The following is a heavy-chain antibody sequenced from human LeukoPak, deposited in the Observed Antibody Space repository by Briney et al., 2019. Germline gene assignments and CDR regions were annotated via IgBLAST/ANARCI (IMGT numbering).Heavy chain of an antibody. CDR1: GFTFSSYS. V-gene: IGHV3-21*01. J-gene: IGHJ3*02. CDR3: GRVGGRSKAAKGDAFDI. D-gene: IGHD6-6*01. CDR2: ISSGSTYM. Sequence: GGSLRLSCAASGFTFSSYSMNWVRQAPGKGLEWVSSISSGSTYMYYADSVKGRFTISRDNPQNSMYLQMNSLRAEDTAVYYCGRVGGRSKAAKGDAFDIWGQGTMVTVSS.